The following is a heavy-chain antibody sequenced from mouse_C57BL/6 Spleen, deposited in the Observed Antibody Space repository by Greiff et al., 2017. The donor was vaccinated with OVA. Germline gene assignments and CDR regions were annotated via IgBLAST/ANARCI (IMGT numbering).Heavy chain of an antibody. J-gene: IGHJ3*01. CDR2: IYPGDGDT. D-gene: IGHD2-4*01. CDR3: ASEYDYSWFAY. V-gene: IGHV1-80*01. Sequence: QVQLQQSGAELVKPGASVKISCKASGYAFSSYWMNWVKQRPGRGLEWIGQIYPGDGDTNYKGKFKGKATLTADKSSSTAYMQLSSLTSEDSAVYFCASEYDYSWFAYWGQGTLVTVSA. CDR1: GYAFSSYW.